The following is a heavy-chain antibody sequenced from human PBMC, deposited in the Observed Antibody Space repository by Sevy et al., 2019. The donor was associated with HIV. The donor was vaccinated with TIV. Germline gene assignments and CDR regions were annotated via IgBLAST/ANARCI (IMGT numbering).Heavy chain of an antibody. CDR2: ISNSGSAL. CDR1: GFIFSSYE. CDR3: ARDLPPSATTVAHFDN. J-gene: IGHJ4*02. D-gene: IGHD4-4*01. V-gene: IGHV3-48*03. Sequence: GGSLRLSCAASGFIFSSYEMNWVRQAPGKGLEWISYISNSGSALYYSDSVKGRFTISRDNAKNYLYLQMNSLRAEDTAVYYCARDLPPSATTVAHFDNWGQGTLVTVSS.